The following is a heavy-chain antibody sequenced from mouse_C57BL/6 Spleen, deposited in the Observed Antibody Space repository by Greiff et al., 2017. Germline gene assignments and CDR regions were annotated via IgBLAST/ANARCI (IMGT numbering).Heavy chain of an antibody. D-gene: IGHD2-3*01. V-gene: IGHV10-1*01. CDR3: VRHEGDDGYYVDYAMDY. CDR2: IRSKSNNYAT. J-gene: IGHJ4*01. Sequence: EVMLVESGGGLVQPKGSLKLSCAASGFSFNTYAMNWVRQAPGKGLEWVARIRSKSNNYATYYAESVKDRFTISRNDSESMLYLQMNNLKTEDTAMYYCVRHEGDDGYYVDYAMDYWGQGTSVTVSS. CDR1: GFSFNTYA.